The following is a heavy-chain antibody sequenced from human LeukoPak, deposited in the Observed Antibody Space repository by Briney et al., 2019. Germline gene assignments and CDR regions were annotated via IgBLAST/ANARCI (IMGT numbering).Heavy chain of an antibody. J-gene: IGHJ4*02. D-gene: IGHD6-13*01. CDR1: GYTFTGYY. V-gene: IGHV1-2*02. CDR2: INPNSGGT. CDR3: ARGMTRWGMTAAAGY. Sequence: ASVKVSCKASGYTFTGYYMHWVRQAPGQGLEWMGWINPNSGGTNYAQKFQGRVTMTRDTSISTAYMELSRLRSDDTAVYYCARGMTRWGMTAAAGYWGQGTLVTVSS.